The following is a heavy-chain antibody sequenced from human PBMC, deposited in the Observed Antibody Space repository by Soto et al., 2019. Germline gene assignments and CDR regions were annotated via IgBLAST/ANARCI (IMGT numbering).Heavy chain of an antibody. CDR1: GGSINNYY. CDR3: ASSNIAAAGFYYYGMDV. J-gene: IGHJ6*02. V-gene: IGHV4-59*01. D-gene: IGHD6-13*01. Sequence: SETLSLTCTVSGGSINNYYWSWIRQPPGKGLEWIGYIYDSGSTHYNPSLESRVTISEDTSKNQFSLKLSSVTAADTAVYYCASSNIAAAGFYYYGMDVWGRGTTVTVSS. CDR2: IYDSGST.